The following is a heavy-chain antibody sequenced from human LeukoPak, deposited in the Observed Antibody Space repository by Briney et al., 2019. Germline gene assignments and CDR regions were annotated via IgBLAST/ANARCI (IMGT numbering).Heavy chain of an antibody. CDR3: ARGVGATPYYYYMDV. Sequence: GGSLRLSCAASGFTFSDYYMSWIRQAPGKGLEWVSSISSSSSYIYYADSVKGRFTISRDNAKNSLYLQMNSLRAEDTAVYYCARGVGATPYYYYMDVWGKGTTVTVSS. D-gene: IGHD1-26*01. CDR2: ISSSSSYI. V-gene: IGHV3-11*06. J-gene: IGHJ6*03. CDR1: GFTFSDYY.